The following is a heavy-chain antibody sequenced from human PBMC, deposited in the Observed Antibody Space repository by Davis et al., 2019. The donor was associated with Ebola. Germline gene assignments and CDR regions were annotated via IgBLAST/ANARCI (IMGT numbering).Heavy chain of an antibody. CDR1: GFTFSSYG. D-gene: IGHD3-10*01. J-gene: IGHJ6*02. V-gene: IGHV3-23*01. CDR3: AKDITPFYYGSGSYYYGMDV. Sequence: PGGSLRLSCAASGFTFSSYGMHWVRQAPGKGLEWVSAISGSGGSTYYADSVKGRFTISRDNSKNTLYLQMNSLRAEDTAVYYCAKDITPFYYGSGSYYYGMDVWGQGTTVTVSS. CDR2: ISGSGGST.